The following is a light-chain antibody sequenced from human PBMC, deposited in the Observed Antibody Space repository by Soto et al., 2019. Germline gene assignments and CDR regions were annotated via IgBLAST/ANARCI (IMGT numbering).Light chain of an antibody. CDR3: QQSYSTPPLYT. Sequence: DIQMTQSPSSLSASVGDRVTITCRASQSISSYLNWYQQKPGKAPKLLIYAASSLQSGVPSRFSGSGSGTDFTLTISSLQPEDFATYYCQQSYSTPPLYTFGQGNKREIK. CDR1: QSISSY. J-gene: IGKJ2*01. CDR2: AAS. V-gene: IGKV1-39*01.